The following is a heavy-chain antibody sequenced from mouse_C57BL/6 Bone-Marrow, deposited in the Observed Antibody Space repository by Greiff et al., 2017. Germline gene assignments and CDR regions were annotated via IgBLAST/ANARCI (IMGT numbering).Heavy chain of an antibody. CDR3: ARLSTASDWYFDV. Sequence: EVQGVESGGGLVQPGESLKLSCESNEYEFPSHDMSWVRKTPEKRLELVAAINSAGGSTYYPDTMERRFIISRDNTKKTLYLQMSSLRSEDTALYYCARLSTASDWYFDVWGTGTTVTVSS. D-gene: IGHD1-2*01. J-gene: IGHJ1*03. CDR1: EYEFPSHD. V-gene: IGHV5-2*01. CDR2: INSAGGST.